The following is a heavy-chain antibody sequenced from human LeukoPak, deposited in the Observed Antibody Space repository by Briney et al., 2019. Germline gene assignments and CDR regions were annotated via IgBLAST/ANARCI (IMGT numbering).Heavy chain of an antibody. CDR1: GGSISSYY. CDR2: IYARGST. D-gene: IGHD3-22*01. V-gene: IGHV4-4*07. CDR3: ARGAYYYDSSGYFTFHI. Sequence: ETLSLTRTVSGGSISSYYWSWIRQPAGKGLEWIGRIYARGSTNYNPSLKSRVTMSVDTSKNQFSLKLSSVTAADTAVYYCARGAYYYDSSGYFTFHIWGQGTMVTVSS. J-gene: IGHJ3*02.